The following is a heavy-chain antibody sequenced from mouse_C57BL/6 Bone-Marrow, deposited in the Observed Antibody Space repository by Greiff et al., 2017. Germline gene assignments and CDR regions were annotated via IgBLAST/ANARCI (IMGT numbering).Heavy chain of an antibody. CDR2: IYPGSGST. D-gene: IGHD2-12*01. J-gene: IGHJ1*03. Sequence: VQLQQPGAELVKPGASVKLSCKASGYTFTSYWITWVKQRPGQGLEWIGDIYPGSGSTNYNEKFKSKVTLTVDTSSSTAYMQLSSLTSEDSAVYYCARPCYSDYWYFVVWSTGATLTVSS. V-gene: IGHV1-55*01. CDR3: ARPCYSDYWYFVV. CDR1: GYTFTSYW.